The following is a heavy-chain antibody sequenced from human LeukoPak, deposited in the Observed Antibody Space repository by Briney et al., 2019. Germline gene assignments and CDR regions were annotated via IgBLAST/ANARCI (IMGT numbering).Heavy chain of an antibody. CDR3: AREEFLHEIDSSGYFVY. Sequence: PSETLSLTCTVSGGSITGYYWNWIRQPAGQGLEWLGRVYSSGVGNYNPSLTSRVTMSADTSKNQFSLKLTSLTAADTAVYYCAREEFLHEIDSSGYFVYWGQGTLVTVSS. CDR1: GGSITGYY. D-gene: IGHD3-22*01. J-gene: IGHJ4*02. V-gene: IGHV4-4*07. CDR2: VYSSGVG.